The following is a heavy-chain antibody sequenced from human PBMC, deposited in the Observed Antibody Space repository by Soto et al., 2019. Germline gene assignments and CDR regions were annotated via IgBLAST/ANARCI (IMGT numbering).Heavy chain of an antibody. V-gene: IGHV2-5*02. D-gene: IGHD3-16*02. Sequence: QITLKESGPTLVKPTETLTLTCTFSGFSLSTRGVGVGWIRQPPGNALEWLAVIYWDEDRRYSLSLKSRLIITKDTSKNQVFLIITNMEPVDTATYYCAPLIITYGGVIGDDAFDMWGQGTLVTVSS. CDR2: IYWDEDR. CDR1: GFSLSTRGVG. J-gene: IGHJ3*02. CDR3: APLIITYGGVIGDDAFDM.